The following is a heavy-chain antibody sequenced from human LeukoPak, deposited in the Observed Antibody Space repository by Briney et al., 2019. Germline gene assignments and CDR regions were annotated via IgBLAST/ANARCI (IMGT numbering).Heavy chain of an antibody. CDR3: ARNSRVASTSGLNY. J-gene: IGHJ4*02. D-gene: IGHD5-12*01. V-gene: IGHV1-69*13. CDR1: GGTFSSYP. CDR2: ITPIFGEA. Sequence: SVKVSCKVSGGTFSSYPISRVRQAPGQGLEWMGEITPIFGEAQNAEKFQGRVTITADEPTSTVYMELTSLRLDDTAMYYCARNSRVASTSGLNYWGQGTLVTVSS.